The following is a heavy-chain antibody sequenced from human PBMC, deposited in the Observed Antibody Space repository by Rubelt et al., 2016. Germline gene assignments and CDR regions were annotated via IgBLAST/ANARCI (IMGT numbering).Heavy chain of an antibody. CDR2: INAGNGNT. V-gene: IGHV1-3*01. CDR3: AREDTTDRGWYDALDI. CDR1: EYSFTKNP. J-gene: IGHJ3*02. Sequence: QVQLVQSGAEVKKPGASVKVSCKASEYSFTKNPIHWVRQAPGQRLEWMGWINAGNGNTQYSQKFQGRFTITGDTSARTAYMELSSLRAEDTAVYYCAREDTTDRGWYDALDIWGQGTMVTVSS. D-gene: IGHD6-19*01.